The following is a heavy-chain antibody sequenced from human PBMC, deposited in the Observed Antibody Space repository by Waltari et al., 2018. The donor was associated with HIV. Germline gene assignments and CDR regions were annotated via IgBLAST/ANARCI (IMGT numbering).Heavy chain of an antibody. CDR1: GGSSSGHY. J-gene: IGHJ3*02. CDR2: INHSAKP. V-gene: IGHV4-34*02. CDR3: ARGAWLLLSFGEPAGDGTFDI. Sequence: QVHLEQWGAGLLKPSETLSLTCAVYGGSSSGHYWSWIRQPPGKGLERLGEINHSAKPNHTPPVMMRVTISIDTSNNHFSLNLTAVTAADTAVYYCARGAWLLLSFGEPAGDGTFDIWGQGTVVTVSS. D-gene: IGHD3-10*01.